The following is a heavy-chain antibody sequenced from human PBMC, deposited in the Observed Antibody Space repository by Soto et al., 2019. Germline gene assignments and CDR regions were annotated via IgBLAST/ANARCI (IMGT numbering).Heavy chain of an antibody. D-gene: IGHD6-19*01. CDR1: GYSFTSYW. V-gene: IGHV5-51*01. CDR2: IYPGDSDT. CDR3: ASRALLAGTSVDAFYI. J-gene: IGHJ3*02. Sequence: GESLKISCKGSGYSFTSYWIGWVRQMPGKGLEWMGIIYPGDSDTRYSPSFQGQVTISADKSISTAYLQWSSLKASDTAMYYCASRALLAGTSVDAFYICGQRTLVTVS.